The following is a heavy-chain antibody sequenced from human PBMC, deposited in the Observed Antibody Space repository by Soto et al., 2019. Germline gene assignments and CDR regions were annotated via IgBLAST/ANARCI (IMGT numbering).Heavy chain of an antibody. CDR2: INPNSGGT. Sequence: GASVKVSCKASGYTFTGYYMHWVRQAPGQGLGWMGWINPNSGGTNYAQKFQGRVTMTRDTSISTAYMELSRLRSDDTAVYYCARSTPYSSGWSRFDYWGQGTPVTVSS. CDR1: GYTFTGYY. J-gene: IGHJ4*02. V-gene: IGHV1-2*02. CDR3: ARSTPYSSGWSRFDY. D-gene: IGHD6-19*01.